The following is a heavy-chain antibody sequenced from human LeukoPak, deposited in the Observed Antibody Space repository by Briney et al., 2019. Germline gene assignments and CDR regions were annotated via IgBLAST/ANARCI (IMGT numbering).Heavy chain of an antibody. CDR1: GYTFTSYY. Sequence: ASVKVSCKASGYTFTSYYMHWVRQAPGQGLEWMGWISAYNGNTNYAQKLQGRVTMTTDTSTSTAYMELRSLRPDDTAVYYCARDGLEQWRGYYFDYWGQGTLVTVSS. V-gene: IGHV1-18*04. J-gene: IGHJ4*02. CDR2: ISAYNGNT. D-gene: IGHD6-19*01. CDR3: ARDGLEQWRGYYFDY.